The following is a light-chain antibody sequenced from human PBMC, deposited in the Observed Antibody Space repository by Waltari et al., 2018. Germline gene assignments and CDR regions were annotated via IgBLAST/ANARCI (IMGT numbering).Light chain of an antibody. J-gene: IGKJ4*01. CDR2: KVS. CDR3: MQGTHWPLT. V-gene: IGKV2-30*02. Sequence: DDALTQSPLSLPVTLGQTASISCKSSQSLVHSDGNTYLAWFHQRPGQSPRRLIYKVSNRESGVPDRFSASGSGTDFTLKISRVEAEDVGVYYCMQGTHWPLTFGGGTKVEMK. CDR1: QSLVHSDGNTY.